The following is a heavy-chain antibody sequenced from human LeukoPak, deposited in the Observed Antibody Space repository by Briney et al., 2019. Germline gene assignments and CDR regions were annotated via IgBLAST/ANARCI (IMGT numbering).Heavy chain of an antibody. CDR3: ARGYWGGTCYSQVSGREV. J-gene: IGHJ6*02. CDR1: GYRVSESS. V-gene: IGHV1-24*01. D-gene: IGHD2-21*01. CDR2: FDPDDRKT. Sequence: ASVKVSCKVSGYRVSESSMHWVRQAPGKGLEWMGGFDPDDRKTIYAQKFQGRFTMTRDTSTSTVYMELSSLRSEDTAVYYCARGYWGGTCYSQVSGREVWGQGTTATVSS.